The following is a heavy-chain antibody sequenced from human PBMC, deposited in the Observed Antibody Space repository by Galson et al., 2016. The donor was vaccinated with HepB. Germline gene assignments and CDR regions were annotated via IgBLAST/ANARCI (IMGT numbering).Heavy chain of an antibody. CDR3: AREGYSSGHCGAFDI. CDR1: GFVFNNYP. Sequence: SLRLSCAASGFVFNNYPMTWVRQAPGKGLEWVSTIGSGGFQHYADSVKGRFTVSRDNSRNTLYLQMGSLTADDTALYFCAREGYSSGHCGAFDIWGRGTVVAV. CDR2: IGSGGFQ. V-gene: IGHV3-23*01. D-gene: IGHD6-19*01. J-gene: IGHJ3*02.